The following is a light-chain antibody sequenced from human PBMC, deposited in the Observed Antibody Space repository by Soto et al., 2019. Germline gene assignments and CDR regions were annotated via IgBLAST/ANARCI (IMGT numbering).Light chain of an antibody. CDR3: SSYTISGSRV. V-gene: IGLV2-14*03. Sequence: QSALTQPASVSGSPGQSITISCTGTSSDVGRYNYVSLYQQHPGKAPKVMIYDVSFRPSGVSNRFSGSKSGNTASLTISWLQAEDEADYYCSSYTISGSRVFGGGTKLTVL. J-gene: IGLJ2*01. CDR1: SSDVGRYNY. CDR2: DVS.